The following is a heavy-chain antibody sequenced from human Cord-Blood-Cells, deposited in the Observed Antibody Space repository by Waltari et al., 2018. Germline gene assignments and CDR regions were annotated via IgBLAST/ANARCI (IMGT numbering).Heavy chain of an antibody. CDR1: GYTLTALS. CDR3: ATSAPHLTGLAFDI. D-gene: IGHD7-27*01. V-gene: IGHV1-24*01. J-gene: IGHJ3*02. CDR2: FDPEDGET. Sequence: QVQLVQSGAEVKKPGASVKVSCKVSGYTLTALSMHWVRQAPGKGLEWMGGFDPEDGETIYAQKFQGSGTMTEDTSTDTAYMEPSSLRSDDTAVYYCATSAPHLTGLAFDIWGQGTMVTVSS.